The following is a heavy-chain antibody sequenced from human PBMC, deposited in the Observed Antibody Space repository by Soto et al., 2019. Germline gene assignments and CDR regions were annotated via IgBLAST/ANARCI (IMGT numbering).Heavy chain of an antibody. Sequence: ASVKVSCKASGYTFTSYGISWVRQAPGQGLEWMGWISAYNGNTNYAQKLQGRVTMTTDTSTSTAYMELRSLRSDDTAVYYCARDSYWEAVAGNAFYIWGQGTMVTVSS. J-gene: IGHJ3*02. D-gene: IGHD6-19*01. CDR2: ISAYNGNT. V-gene: IGHV1-18*01. CDR3: ARDSYWEAVAGNAFYI. CDR1: GYTFTSYG.